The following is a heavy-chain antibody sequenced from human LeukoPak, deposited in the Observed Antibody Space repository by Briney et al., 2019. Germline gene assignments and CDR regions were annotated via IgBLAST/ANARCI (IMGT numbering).Heavy chain of an antibody. V-gene: IGHV4-59*08. CDR3: ARHLQRWGFDY. Sequence: SETLSLTCNVSGASIFNYYWSWIRQPPGKGLEWIGYIYYSGSTKYNPSLTSRVTISVDTSKNQFSLKLSSVTAADTAVYYCARHLQRWGFDYWGQGILVTVSS. CDR2: IYYSGST. D-gene: IGHD1-26*01. J-gene: IGHJ4*02. CDR1: GASIFNYY.